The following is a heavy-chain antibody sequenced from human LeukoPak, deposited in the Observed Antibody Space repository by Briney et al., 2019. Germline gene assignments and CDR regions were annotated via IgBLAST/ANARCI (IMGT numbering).Heavy chain of an antibody. Sequence: PGGSLRLSCAASGFTFSSYEMNWVRQAPGKGLEWVSYISSSGSPTYYADSVRGRFTISRDNSKNTVNLQMNSLRAEDTALYYCARGQMFTSGGFDDWGQGTLVTVSS. D-gene: IGHD6-19*01. V-gene: IGHV3-48*03. CDR1: GFTFSSYE. CDR2: ISSSGSPT. CDR3: ARGQMFTSGGFDD. J-gene: IGHJ4*02.